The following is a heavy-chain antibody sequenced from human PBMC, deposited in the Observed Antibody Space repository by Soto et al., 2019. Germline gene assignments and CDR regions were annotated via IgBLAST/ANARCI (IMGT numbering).Heavy chain of an antibody. D-gene: IGHD2-15*01. Sequence: ASVKVCCKASGYTFTSYAMHWVRQAPGQRFEWMGWINAGNGNTKYSQKFQGRVTITRDTSASTAYMELSSLRSEDTAVYYCARDGGSYGSGDYYYYMDVWGKGTTVTAP. V-gene: IGHV1-3*01. CDR1: GYTFTSYA. CDR3: ARDGGSYGSGDYYYYMDV. J-gene: IGHJ6*03. CDR2: INAGNGNT.